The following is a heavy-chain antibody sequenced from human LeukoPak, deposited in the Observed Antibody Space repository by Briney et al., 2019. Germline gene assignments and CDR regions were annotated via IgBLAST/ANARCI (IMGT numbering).Heavy chain of an antibody. CDR2: IYSSGST. D-gene: IGHD2/OR15-2a*01. J-gene: IGHJ4*02. CDR1: GASISINSYY. V-gene: IGHV4-61*02. Sequence: TSQTLSLTCTVSGASISINSYYWSWIRQPAGNGLEWIGRIYSSGSTNYNPSLKSRVSISMDTSRNQFSLNLSSVTAADTPVYYCARDVPGSMGFDYWGQGTLVTVSS. CDR3: ARDVPGSMGFDY.